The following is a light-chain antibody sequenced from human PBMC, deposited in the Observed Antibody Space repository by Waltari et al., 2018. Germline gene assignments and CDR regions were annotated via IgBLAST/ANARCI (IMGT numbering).Light chain of an antibody. CDR3: QQYYDIPFT. CDR1: QSVFYSSNKGNY. Sequence: DIVMTQPSDSLTVSLGARATINCKSSQSVFYSSNKGNYLAWYQQNPGQPPKLLIYWASTRESGVPDRFSGSGSGTDFTLTITNLQAEDVAVYYCQQYYDIPFTFGPGTKVEVK. J-gene: IGKJ3*01. V-gene: IGKV4-1*01. CDR2: WAS.